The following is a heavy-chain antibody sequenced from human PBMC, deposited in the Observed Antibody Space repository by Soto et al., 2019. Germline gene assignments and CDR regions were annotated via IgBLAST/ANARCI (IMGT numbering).Heavy chain of an antibody. CDR2: IYYSGST. V-gene: IGHV4-61*01. CDR1: GGSVSSGSYY. Sequence: SETLSLTCTVSGGSVSSGSYYWSWIRQPPGKGLEWIGYIYYSGSTNYNPSLKSRVTISVDTSKNQFSLKLSSVTAADTAVYYCARDIPEDTAMAPHYYYGMDVWGQGTTVTVSS. D-gene: IGHD5-18*01. J-gene: IGHJ6*02. CDR3: ARDIPEDTAMAPHYYYGMDV.